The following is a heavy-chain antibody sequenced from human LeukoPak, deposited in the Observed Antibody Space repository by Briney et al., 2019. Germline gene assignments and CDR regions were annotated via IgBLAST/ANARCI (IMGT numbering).Heavy chain of an antibody. D-gene: IGHD3-3*01. J-gene: IGHJ6*02. Sequence: GGSLRLSCAASGFTVSSNYMSWVRQAPGKGLEWVSVIYSGGSTYYADSVKGRFTISRDNSKNTLYLQMNSLRAEDTAVYYCARGTDFWSGYYTEYYYYGMDVWGQGTTVTVSS. V-gene: IGHV3-66*01. CDR2: IYSGGST. CDR1: GFTVSSNY. CDR3: ARGTDFWSGYYTEYYYYGMDV.